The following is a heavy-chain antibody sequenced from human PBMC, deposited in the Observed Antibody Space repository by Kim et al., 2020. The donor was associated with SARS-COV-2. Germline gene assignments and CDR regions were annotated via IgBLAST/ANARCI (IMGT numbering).Heavy chain of an antibody. V-gene: IGHV3-21*01. CDR2: ISSSSSYI. CDR1: GFTFSSYS. J-gene: IGHJ1*01. D-gene: IGHD2-2*03. Sequence: GGSLRLSCAASGFTFSSYSMNWVRQAPGKGLEWVSSISSSSSYIYYADSVKGRFTISRDNAKNSLYLQMNSLRAEDTAVYYCARDFGYCSSTSCYVAEYFQHWGQDTLVTVSS. CDR3: ARDFGYCSSTSCYVAEYFQH.